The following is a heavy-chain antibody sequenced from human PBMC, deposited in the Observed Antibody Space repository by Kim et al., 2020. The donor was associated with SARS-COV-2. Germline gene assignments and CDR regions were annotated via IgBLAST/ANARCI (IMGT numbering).Heavy chain of an antibody. CDR1: GFTFSSYA. D-gene: IGHD1-7*01. CDR2: ISGSGGST. V-gene: IGHV3-23*01. J-gene: IGHJ4*02. CDR3: AKLQGTILNGYKMSFDY. Sequence: GGSLRLSCAASGFTFSSYAMSWVRQAPGKGLEWVSAISGSGGSTYYADSVKGRFTISRDNSKNTLYLQMNSLRAEDTAVYYCAKLQGTILNGYKMSFDYWGQGTLVTVSS.